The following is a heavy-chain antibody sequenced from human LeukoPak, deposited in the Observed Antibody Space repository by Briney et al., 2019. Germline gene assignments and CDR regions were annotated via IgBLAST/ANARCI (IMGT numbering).Heavy chain of an antibody. CDR1: GGSISSGGYS. CDR2: IYYTGST. Sequence: PSETLSLTCAVSGGSISSGGYSWTWIRQPPGKGLEWIGHIYYTGSTTYNPSLKSRVTISVDTSKNQFSLKLTSVTAADTAVYYCARGPAAGIDTGHYDYWGQGTLVTVSS. D-gene: IGHD6-13*01. V-gene: IGHV4-61*08. CDR3: ARGPAAGIDTGHYDY. J-gene: IGHJ4*02.